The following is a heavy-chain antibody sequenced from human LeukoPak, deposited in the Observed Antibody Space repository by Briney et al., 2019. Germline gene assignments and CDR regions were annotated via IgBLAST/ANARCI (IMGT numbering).Heavy chain of an antibody. CDR2: IDIPGNT. J-gene: IGHJ4*02. D-gene: IGHD6-19*01. V-gene: IGHV3-13*01. CDR3: AKSGSVWYYFDY. Sequence: PGGSLRLSCAASGFTLSNYDMHWVRQATGKGLEWVSGIDIPGNTYYPDSVKGRFTISRDNSKNTLYLQMNSLRAEDTAVYYCAKSGSVWYYFDYWGQGTLVTVSS. CDR1: GFTLSNYD.